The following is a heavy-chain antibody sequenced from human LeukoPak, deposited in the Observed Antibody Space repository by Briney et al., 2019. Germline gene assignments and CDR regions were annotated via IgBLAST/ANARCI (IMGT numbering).Heavy chain of an antibody. CDR1: GFTLNTHL. V-gene: IGHV3-7*03. CDR2: IKQDGRDT. J-gene: IGHJ4*02. Sequence: PGGSLRLSCAASGFTLNTHLMNWVRQAPGKGLEWVANIKQDGRDTYYVDSVKGRFTISRDNAKNSLNLQMNSLRAEDTAMYYCATSEGYWGQGTLVTVSS. CDR3: ATSEGY.